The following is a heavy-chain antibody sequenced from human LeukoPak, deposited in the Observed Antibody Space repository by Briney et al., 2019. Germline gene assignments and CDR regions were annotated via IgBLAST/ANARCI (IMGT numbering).Heavy chain of an antibody. CDR2: ISDSGSTT. Sequence: PGGFLRLSCAASGFTFGSYGMSWVRRAPGKGLEWVSSISDSGSTTYYPDSVKGRFSISRDNSKNPFYLQIDSLRAKDTSVYYCAKRTSYHIDVWGKGTTVTVSS. J-gene: IGHJ6*03. V-gene: IGHV3-23*01. CDR1: GFTFGSYG. CDR3: AKRTSYHIDV.